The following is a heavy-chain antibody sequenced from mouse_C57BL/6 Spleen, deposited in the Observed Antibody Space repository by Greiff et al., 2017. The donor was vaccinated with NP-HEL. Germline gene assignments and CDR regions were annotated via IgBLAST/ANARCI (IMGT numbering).Heavy chain of an antibody. Sequence: VQLQQSGPELVKPGASVKIPCKASGYTFTDYNMDWVKQSHGKSLEWIGDINPNNGGTIYNQKFKGKATLTVDKSSSTAYMELRSLTSEDTAVYYCALFYYGSSWFAYWGQGTLVTVSA. CDR3: ALFYYGSSWFAY. V-gene: IGHV1-18*01. CDR1: GYTFTDYN. J-gene: IGHJ3*01. D-gene: IGHD1-1*01. CDR2: INPNNGGT.